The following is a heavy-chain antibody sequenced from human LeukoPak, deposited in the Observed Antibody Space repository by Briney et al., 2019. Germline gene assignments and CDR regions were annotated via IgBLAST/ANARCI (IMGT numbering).Heavy chain of an antibody. CDR3: ARWMTTVTTPDY. CDR1: GYTFNGYY. D-gene: IGHD4-11*01. V-gene: IGHV1-2*02. CDR2: INPNSGGT. Sequence: VKVSCKASGYTFNGYYLHWVRQAPGQGLEWMGWINPNSGGTNYAQKFQGRVTMTRDTSISTAYMELSRLRSDDTAVYYCARWMTTVTTPDYWGQGTLVTVSS. J-gene: IGHJ4*02.